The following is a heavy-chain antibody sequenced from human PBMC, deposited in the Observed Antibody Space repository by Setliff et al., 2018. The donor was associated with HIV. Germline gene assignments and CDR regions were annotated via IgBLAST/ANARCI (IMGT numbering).Heavy chain of an antibody. V-gene: IGHV4-34*01. CDR1: GGSFSGYY. J-gene: IGHJ6*03. D-gene: IGHD2-2*01. CDR2: INHSGSS. Sequence: KPSETLSLTCAVYGGSFSGYYWSWIRQPPGKGLEWIGEINHSGSSNYNPSLKSRVTISVDTSKNQFSLRLRSVTAADTAVYYCARAFLLVPGARDYYYYLYVWG. CDR3: ARAFLLVPGARDYYYYLYV.